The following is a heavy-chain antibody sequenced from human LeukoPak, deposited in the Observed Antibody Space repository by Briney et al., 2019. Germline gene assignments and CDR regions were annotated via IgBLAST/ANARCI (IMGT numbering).Heavy chain of an antibody. CDR1: GFTFSNYG. CDR3: AKDPYSSRMEYLQQ. D-gene: IGHD3-22*01. Sequence: PGGSLRLSCVASGFTFSNYGMHWVRQAPGKGLEWVTTISYDGNDEYYADSVKGRFTISRDNSKNTLYLEMSSLRIEDTAVYYCAKDPYSSRMEYLQQWGQGTLVIVSS. V-gene: IGHV3-30*18. CDR2: ISYDGNDE. J-gene: IGHJ1*01.